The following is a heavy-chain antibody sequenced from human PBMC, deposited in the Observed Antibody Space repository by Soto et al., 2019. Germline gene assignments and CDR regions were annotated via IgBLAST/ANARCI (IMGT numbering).Heavy chain of an antibody. D-gene: IGHD2-15*01. CDR2: FDPEDGET. CDR1: GYTLTELS. J-gene: IGHJ6*02. Sequence: GASVKVSCKVSGYTLTELSMHWVRQAPGKGLEWMGGFDPEDGETIYAQKFQGRVTMTEDTSTDTAYMELSSLRSEDTAVYYCATDLRGEWWPYTYYYYYGMDLRGQGTTVTVSS. V-gene: IGHV1-24*01. CDR3: ATDLRGEWWPYTYYYYYGMDL.